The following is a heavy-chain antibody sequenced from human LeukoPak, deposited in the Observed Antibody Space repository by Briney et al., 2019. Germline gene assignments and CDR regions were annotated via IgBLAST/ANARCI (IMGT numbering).Heavy chain of an antibody. J-gene: IGHJ4*02. CDR1: GDSISSDY. Sequence: PSETLSLTCSVSGDSISSDYWSWIRQPPGKGLEWIGYSSYSGSTSYNPSLKSRVTLSIDTSENQFSLKLSSVTAADTAVYFCARSCGTDCYSLAYWGQGTLVTVSS. CDR3: ARSCGTDCYSLAY. CDR2: SSYSGST. V-gene: IGHV4-59*01. D-gene: IGHD2-21*02.